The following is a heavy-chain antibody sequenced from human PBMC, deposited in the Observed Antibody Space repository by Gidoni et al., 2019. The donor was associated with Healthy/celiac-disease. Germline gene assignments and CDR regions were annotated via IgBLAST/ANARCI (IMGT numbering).Heavy chain of an antibody. Sequence: QVQLQESGQGLVKPSENLSLTCTVSGGSISSYYWSWIRQPPGKGLEWIGYIYYSGSTNYNPSLKSRVTISVDTSKNQFSLKLSSVTAADTAVYYCASDSGRRWYDYWGQGTLVTVSS. CDR2: IYYSGST. V-gene: IGHV4-59*01. J-gene: IGHJ4*02. CDR3: ASDSGRRWYDY. CDR1: GGSISSYY. D-gene: IGHD2-15*01.